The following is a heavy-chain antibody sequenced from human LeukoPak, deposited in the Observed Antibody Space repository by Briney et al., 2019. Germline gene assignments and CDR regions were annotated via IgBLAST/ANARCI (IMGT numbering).Heavy chain of an antibody. D-gene: IGHD5-18*01. CDR2: ISSSGSTI. CDR3: ARGVQLGSYYYYYMDV. Sequence: GGSLRLSCAASGFTFSDYYMSWIRQAPGKGLEWVSYISSSGSTIYYADSVKGRFTISRDNAKNSLYLQMNSLRAEDTAVYYCARGVQLGSYYYYYMDVWGKGTTVTVSS. CDR1: GFTFSDYY. V-gene: IGHV3-11*04. J-gene: IGHJ6*03.